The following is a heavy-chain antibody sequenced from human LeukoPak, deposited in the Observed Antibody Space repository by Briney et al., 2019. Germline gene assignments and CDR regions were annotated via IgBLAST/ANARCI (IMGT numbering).Heavy chain of an antibody. V-gene: IGHV4-39*07. Sequence: SETLSLTCTVSGDSISSSNYYWGWIRQPPGKGLEWIGNIYYSGSTNYNPSLKSRVTISVDTSKNQSSLQLRSVTAADTAVYYCARARADYRYYYYYMDVWGKGTTVTVSS. D-gene: IGHD4-11*01. CDR1: GDSISSSNYY. CDR2: IYYSGST. CDR3: ARARADYRYYYYYMDV. J-gene: IGHJ6*03.